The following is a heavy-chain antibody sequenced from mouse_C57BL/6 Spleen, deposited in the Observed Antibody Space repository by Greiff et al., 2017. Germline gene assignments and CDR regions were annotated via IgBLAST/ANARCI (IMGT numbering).Heavy chain of an antibody. CDR3: ARGYYGSSRYWYFDV. D-gene: IGHD1-1*01. V-gene: IGHV3-6*01. CDR1: GYSITSGYY. Sequence: EVQVVESGPGLVKPSQSLSLTCSVTGYSITSGYYWNWIRQFPGNKLEWMGYISYDGSNNYNPSLKNRISITRDTSKNQFFLKLNSVTTEDTATYYCARGYYGSSRYWYFDVWGTGTTVTVSS. CDR2: ISYDGSN. J-gene: IGHJ1*03.